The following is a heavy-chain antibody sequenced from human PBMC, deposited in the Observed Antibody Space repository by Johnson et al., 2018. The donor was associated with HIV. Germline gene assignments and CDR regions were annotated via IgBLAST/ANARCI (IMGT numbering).Heavy chain of an antibody. CDR1: GFTFSSYW. Sequence: VQLVESGGGLVQPGGSLRLSCAASGFTFSSYWMHWVRQAPGKGLVWVSRINSDGSSTSYADSVKGRFTISSDNAKNTLYLQMNSLRAEDTAVYYCAREIAAAGTWAFDIWGQGTMVTVSS. D-gene: IGHD6-13*01. CDR2: INSDGSST. CDR3: AREIAAAGTWAFDI. J-gene: IGHJ3*02. V-gene: IGHV3-74*01.